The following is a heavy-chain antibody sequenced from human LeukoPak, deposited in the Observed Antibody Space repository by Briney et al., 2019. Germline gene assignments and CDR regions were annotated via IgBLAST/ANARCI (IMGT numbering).Heavy chain of an antibody. D-gene: IGHD6-13*01. CDR1: RGTFSSYA. V-gene: IGHV1-69*13. CDR2: IIPIFGTA. J-gene: IGHJ3*02. CDR3: ARDSFRIAAAGRGDGFDI. Sequence: ASVKVSCKASRGTFSSYAISWVRQAPGQGLEWMGGIIPIFGTANYAQKFQGRVTITADESTSTAYMELSSLRSEDTAVYYCARDSFRIAAAGRGDGFDIWGQGTMVTVSS.